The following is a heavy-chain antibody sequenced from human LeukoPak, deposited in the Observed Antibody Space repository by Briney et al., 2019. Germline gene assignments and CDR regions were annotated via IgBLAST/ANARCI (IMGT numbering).Heavy chain of an antibody. D-gene: IGHD3-22*01. CDR1: GFTFSSYG. CDR3: VKDRDPWLLQNNWFDP. CDR2: ISYDGSNK. V-gene: IGHV3-30*18. J-gene: IGHJ5*02. Sequence: PGGSLRLSFAASGFTFSSYGMHWVRQAPGKGLEGVAVISYDGSNKYYAVSVKGRFTISRDNSKNTLYLQMNSLRAEDTAVYYCVKDRDPWLLQNNWFDPWGQGTLVTVSS.